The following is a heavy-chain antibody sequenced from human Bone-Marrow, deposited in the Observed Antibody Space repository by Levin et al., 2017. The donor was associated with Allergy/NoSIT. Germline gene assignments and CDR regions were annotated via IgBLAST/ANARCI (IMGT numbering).Heavy chain of an antibody. D-gene: IGHD6-19*01. CDR1: GFYVSGNY. J-gene: IGHJ2*01. CDR2: IYSGGDT. Sequence: RASVKVSCAASGFYVSGNYMSWVRQAPGKGLEWVSVIYSGGDTKYTESVKGRFSISRDTSKNTLYLQMNSLRVEDTAVYYCAKCSGWYGKGYFDLWGRGTLVTVSS. CDR3: AKCSGWYGKGYFDL. V-gene: IGHV3-53*01.